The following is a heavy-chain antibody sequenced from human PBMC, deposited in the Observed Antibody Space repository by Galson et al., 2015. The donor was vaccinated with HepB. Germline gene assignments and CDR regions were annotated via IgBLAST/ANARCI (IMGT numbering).Heavy chain of an antibody. CDR2: INPNNGDT. CDR3: AKDYGDYSWWFDH. J-gene: IGHJ5*02. Sequence: SVKVSCKASGYTFTAYHMHWVRQAPGQGLEWMGRINPNNGDTHSAQKFQGRVTMTRDTSISTAYMEMSSLTSDDTAVYYCAKDYGDYSWWFDHWGQGTLVIVSS. D-gene: IGHD4/OR15-4a*01. V-gene: IGHV1-2*06. CDR1: GYTFTAYH.